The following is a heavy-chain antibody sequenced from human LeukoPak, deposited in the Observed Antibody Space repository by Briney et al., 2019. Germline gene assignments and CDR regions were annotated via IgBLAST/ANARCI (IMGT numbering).Heavy chain of an antibody. CDR3: ARGDTDLGPNFDF. D-gene: IGHD5-18*01. CDR1: GFSFDDYA. CDR2: ISWHSGSI. J-gene: IGHJ4*02. Sequence: PGRSLRLSCAASGFSFDDYAMHWVRQAPGKGLEWVSGISWHSGSIGYADSVKGRFTISRDNAKNSLYLQMISLRAEDTGVYYCARGDTDLGPNFDFWDQGTLVTVSS. V-gene: IGHV3-9*01.